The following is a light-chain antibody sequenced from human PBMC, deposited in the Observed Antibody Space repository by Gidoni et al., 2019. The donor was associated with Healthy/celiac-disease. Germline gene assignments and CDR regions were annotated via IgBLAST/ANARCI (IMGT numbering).Light chain of an antibody. CDR1: QSISSY. CDR2: AAS. V-gene: IGKV1-39*01. J-gene: IGKJ1*01. Sequence: DIQMTQSPSSLSASVGDRVTITCRASQSISSYLNWYQQKPGKAPKLLIYAASSVQRGVPSRFSGSGSGTDFPLTISSLQPEDFATYYCQQSYSTPWTFGQGTKVEIK. CDR3: QQSYSTPWT.